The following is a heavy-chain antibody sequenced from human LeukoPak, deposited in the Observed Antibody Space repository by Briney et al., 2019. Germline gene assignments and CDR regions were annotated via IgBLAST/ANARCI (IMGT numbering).Heavy chain of an antibody. Sequence: GGSLRLSCAASGFTFDDYAMHWVRQAPGKGLEWVSGISWNSGSIGYADSVKGRFTISRDNAKNSLYLQMNSLRAEDTALYYCASGSYFDYWGQGTLVTVSS. J-gene: IGHJ4*02. CDR2: ISWNSGSI. V-gene: IGHV3-9*01. CDR3: ASGSYFDY. D-gene: IGHD1-26*01. CDR1: GFTFDDYA.